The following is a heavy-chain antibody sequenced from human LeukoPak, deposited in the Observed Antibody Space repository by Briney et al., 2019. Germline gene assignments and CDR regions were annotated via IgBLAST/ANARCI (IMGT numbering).Heavy chain of an antibody. D-gene: IGHD2-15*01. CDR2: ISGSTGRT. V-gene: IGHV3-23*01. CDR3: APRVVGSAPFDY. CDR1: GFTFSSYG. Sequence: GGSLRLSCAASGFTFSSYGMSWVRQAPGKGLEWVSAISGSTGRTYYADSVKGRFAISRDNPKNTLYLQMNNLRAEDTAVYYCAPRVVGSAPFDYWGQGTLVTVSS. J-gene: IGHJ4*02.